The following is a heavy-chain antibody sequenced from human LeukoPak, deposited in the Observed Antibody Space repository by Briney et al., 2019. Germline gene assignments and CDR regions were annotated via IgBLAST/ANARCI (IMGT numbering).Heavy chain of an antibody. J-gene: IGHJ4*02. D-gene: IGHD6-13*01. CDR1: GFTFSSYG. V-gene: IGHV3-33*06. CDR3: AKGNGRAAAGPYFDY. CDR2: IWYDGSNK. Sequence: HPGGSLRLSCAASGFTFSSYGMHWVRQAPGKGLEWVAVIWYDGSNKYYADSVKGRFTISRDNSKNTLYLQMNSLRAEDTAVYYCAKGNGRAAAGPYFDYWGQGALVTVSS.